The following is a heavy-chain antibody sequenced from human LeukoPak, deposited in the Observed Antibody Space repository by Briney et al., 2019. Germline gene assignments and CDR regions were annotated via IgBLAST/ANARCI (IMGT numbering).Heavy chain of an antibody. J-gene: IGHJ4*02. CDR2: ISGSGGST. Sequence: PGGSLRLSCAASGFTFSSYGMSWVRQAPGKGLEWVSAISGSGGSTYYADSVKGRFTISSDNAKNSLYLQMNSLRAEDTAVYYCAREGYGDYALDYWGQGTLVTVSS. D-gene: IGHD4-17*01. CDR3: AREGYGDYALDY. V-gene: IGHV3-23*01. CDR1: GFTFSSYG.